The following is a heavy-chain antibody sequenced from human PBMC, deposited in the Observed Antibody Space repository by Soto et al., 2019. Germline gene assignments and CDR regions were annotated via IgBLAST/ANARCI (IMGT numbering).Heavy chain of an antibody. D-gene: IGHD3-10*01. J-gene: IGHJ4*02. CDR1: GGSTTSDDYY. Sequence: SETLSLTCTVSGGSTTSDDYYWSWIRQPPGKGLEWIGYIYYSGSTYYNPSLKSRVTISVDTSKNQFSLKLSSVTAADTAVYCARTLRRGTPFDYWGEGTLVTVSS. CDR3: ARTLRRGTPFDY. CDR2: IYYSGST. V-gene: IGHV4-30-4*01.